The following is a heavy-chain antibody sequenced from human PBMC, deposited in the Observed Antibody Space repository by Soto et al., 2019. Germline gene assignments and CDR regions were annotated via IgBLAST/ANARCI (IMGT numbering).Heavy chain of an antibody. J-gene: IGHJ6*02. CDR1: GFTFSSYS. CDR2: ISSSSSYI. CDR3: ARAVETYCSSTSCYNYGMDV. V-gene: IGHV3-21*01. Sequence: GGSLRLSCAASGFTFSSYSMNWVRQAPGKGLEWVSSISSSSSYIYYADSVKGRFTISRDNAKNSLYLQMNSLRAEDTAVYYCARAVETYCSSTSCYNYGMDVWGQGTTVTVSS. D-gene: IGHD2-2*02.